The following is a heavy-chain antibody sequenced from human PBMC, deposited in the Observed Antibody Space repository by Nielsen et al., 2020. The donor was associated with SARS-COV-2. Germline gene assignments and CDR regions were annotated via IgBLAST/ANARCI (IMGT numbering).Heavy chain of an antibody. D-gene: IGHD3-3*01. Sequence: SETLSLTCTVSGGSVSSGGYYWSWIRQHPGKGLEWIGYIYYSGSTYYNPSLKSRVTISVDTSKNQFSLKLSSVTAADTAVYYCARGATIFGVVTTGVDVWGQGTTVTVSS. J-gene: IGHJ6*02. CDR1: GGSVSSGGYY. V-gene: IGHV4-31*03. CDR2: IYYSGST. CDR3: ARGATIFGVVTTGVDV.